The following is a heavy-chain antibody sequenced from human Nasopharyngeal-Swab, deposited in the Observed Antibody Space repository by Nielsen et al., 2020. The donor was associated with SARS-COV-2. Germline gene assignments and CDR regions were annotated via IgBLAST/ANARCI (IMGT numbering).Heavy chain of an antibody. V-gene: IGHV3-23*01. CDR1: GFTFSSYA. CDR3: AKSFAALTTVSNFDY. CDR2: ISGSGGST. J-gene: IGHJ4*02. Sequence: GESLKISCAASGFTFSSYAMSWVRQAPGKGLEWVSAISGSGGSTYYADSVKGWFTISRDNSKNTLYLQMNSLRAEDTAVYYCAKSFAALTTVSNFDYWGQGTLVTVSS. D-gene: IGHD4-17*01.